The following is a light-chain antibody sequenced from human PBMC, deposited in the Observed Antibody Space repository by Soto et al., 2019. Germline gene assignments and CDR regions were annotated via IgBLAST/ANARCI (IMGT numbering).Light chain of an antibody. CDR1: QSVSSN. CDR3: QQYNNWPAT. J-gene: IGKJ1*01. V-gene: IGKV3-15*01. Sequence: EMVLTQSPGTLSLSPGDRANLSCRASQSVSSNLAWYQQKPGQAPRLLIYGASTRATGIPARFSGSGSGTEFTLTISSLQSEDFAVYCCQQYNNWPATFGQGTKVDI. CDR2: GAS.